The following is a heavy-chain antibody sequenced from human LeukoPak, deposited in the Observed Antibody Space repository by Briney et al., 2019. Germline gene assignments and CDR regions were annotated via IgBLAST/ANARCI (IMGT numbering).Heavy chain of an antibody. D-gene: IGHD6-13*01. CDR2: IRYDGTNK. J-gene: IGHJ4*02. CDR1: GFAASRFTFSTFG. V-gene: IGHV3-30*02. CDR3: ARDKFGAAGNLFDY. Sequence: PGGSLRLSCAASGFAASRFTFSTFGMHWVRQAPGKGLEWVAFIRYDGTNKYYADSVKGRFTISRDDSKNTLYLQMNSLRAEDTAVYYCARDKFGAAGNLFDYWGQGTLVTVSS.